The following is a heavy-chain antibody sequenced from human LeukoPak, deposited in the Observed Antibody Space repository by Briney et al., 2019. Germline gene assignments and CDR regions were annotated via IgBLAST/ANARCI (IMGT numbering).Heavy chain of an antibody. CDR1: GGSISSGGYS. CDR2: IYHSGST. CDR3: ARASQWLGSRWFDP. D-gene: IGHD6-19*01. J-gene: IGHJ5*02. V-gene: IGHV4-30-2*01. Sequence: SETLSLTCAVSGGSISSGGYSWSWIRQPPGKGLEWFGYIYHSGSTYYNPSLKSRVTISVDRSKNQFSLKLSSVTAADTAVYYCARASQWLGSRWFDPWGQGTLVTVSS.